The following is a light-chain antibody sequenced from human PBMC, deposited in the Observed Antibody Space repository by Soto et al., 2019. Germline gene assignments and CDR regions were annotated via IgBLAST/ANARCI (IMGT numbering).Light chain of an antibody. J-gene: IGKJ1*01. CDR3: HQYYDWPPWT. CDR1: QSVSNS. V-gene: IGKV3-15*01. Sequence: LTQSAATLSMSPGETATLSCRASQSVSNSLAWYRQRPGQPPSLLIYATSTRATGVPARFTGSGSGTEFTLTISSLQSEDFAVYYCHQYYDWPPWTFGQGTKVDIK. CDR2: ATS.